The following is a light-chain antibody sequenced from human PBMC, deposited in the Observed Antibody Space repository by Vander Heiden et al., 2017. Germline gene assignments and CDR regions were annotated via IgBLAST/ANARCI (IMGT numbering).Light chain of an antibody. CDR1: QSIKTY. V-gene: IGKV1-5*03. Sequence: DIQITQSPSTLSASVGDRVTITCRDSQSIKTYLAWYQQPPGTAPILIIYKASILASGVQSRCSGSGSGNEFTLTISSMQPDDFATYCCQQYNCFMWTFGQGTKVEIK. CDR3: QQYNCFMWT. J-gene: IGKJ1*01. CDR2: KAS.